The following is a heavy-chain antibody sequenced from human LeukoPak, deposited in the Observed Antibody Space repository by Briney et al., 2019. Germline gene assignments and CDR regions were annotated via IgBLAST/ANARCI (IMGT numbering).Heavy chain of an antibody. CDR3: ARASSPPYYDFWSGSGYFDY. D-gene: IGHD3-3*01. V-gene: IGHV1-69*13. CDR2: IIPIFGTA. J-gene: IGHJ4*02. CDR1: GDTFSSYA. Sequence: SVKVSCKASGDTFSSYAISWVRQAPGQGLEWMGGIIPIFGTANYAQKFQGRVTITADESTSTAYMELSSLRSEDMAVYYCARASSPPYYDFWSGSGYFDYWGQGTLVTVSS.